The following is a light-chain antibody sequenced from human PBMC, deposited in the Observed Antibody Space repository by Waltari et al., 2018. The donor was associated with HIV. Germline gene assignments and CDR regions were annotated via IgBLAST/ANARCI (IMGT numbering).Light chain of an antibody. CDR1: QGISEY. J-gene: IGKJ4*01. Sequence: DIQMTQSPSSLSASIGEPVTITCRASQGISEYLNWYQETPGNAPKLLIYVASSLQIGVPSRFSGSGSGTDFTLTINNLQPEDFATYFCQQSYSTPLTFGAGTKVEIK. CDR2: VAS. CDR3: QQSYSTPLT. V-gene: IGKV1-39*01.